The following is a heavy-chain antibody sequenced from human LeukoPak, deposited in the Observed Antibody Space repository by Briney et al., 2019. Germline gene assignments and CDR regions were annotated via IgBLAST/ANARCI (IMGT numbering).Heavy chain of an antibody. CDR2: ISGSGDYT. CDR3: AKDRLEDYGDYDFDY. D-gene: IGHD4-17*01. Sequence: GGSLRLSCAASGFTFSSYAMTWVRQAPGKGLEWVSSISGSGDYTNYAGSVKGRFSISRDNSQNTLYLQINSLRAEDTAVYYCAKDRLEDYGDYDFDYWGQGTLVTVSS. CDR1: GFTFSSYA. V-gene: IGHV3-23*01. J-gene: IGHJ4*02.